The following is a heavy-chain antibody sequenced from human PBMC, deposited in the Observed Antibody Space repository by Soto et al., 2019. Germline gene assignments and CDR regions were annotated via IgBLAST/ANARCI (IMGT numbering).Heavy chain of an antibody. J-gene: IGHJ4*02. Sequence: EVRLVESGGGLVQPGGSLRLSCAASGFTFITYSINCVRQAPGKGLEWLSYINSNGRSIFYADSVQGRFTISRDNAQNSVYLQMNSLRPEDTAVYYCAREPNWNDVSFDNWGQGTLVTVSS. V-gene: IGHV3-48*01. CDR2: INSNGRSI. CDR3: AREPNWNDVSFDN. D-gene: IGHD1-1*01. CDR1: GFTFITYS.